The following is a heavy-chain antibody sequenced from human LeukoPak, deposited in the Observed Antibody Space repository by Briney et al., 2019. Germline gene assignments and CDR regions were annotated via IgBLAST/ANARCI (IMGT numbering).Heavy chain of an antibody. CDR3: ARHGSIATGAFTH. J-gene: IGHJ4*02. Sequence: SETLSLTCTVSGGSISSSSYYWGWIRQPPGKGLEWIGSIYYNGSTYYNPSLKSRVTISVDTSKNQFSLKLGSVTAADTAVYYCARHGSIATGAFTHWGQGTLVTVSS. V-gene: IGHV4-39*01. CDR2: IYYNGST. CDR1: GGSISSSSYY. D-gene: IGHD6-13*01.